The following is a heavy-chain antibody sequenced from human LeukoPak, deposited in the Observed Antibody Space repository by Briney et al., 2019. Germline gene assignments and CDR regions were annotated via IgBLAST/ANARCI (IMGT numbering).Heavy chain of an antibody. CDR2: ISYDGSNK. CDR1: GFTFSSYA. J-gene: IGHJ5*02. V-gene: IGHV3-30*04. CDR3: ASRNVGGTQFDP. D-gene: IGHD1-1*01. Sequence: GGSLRLSCAASGFTFSSYAMYWVRQAPGKGLEWVAVISYDGSNKYYADSVKGRFTISRDNSKNTLYLQMNSLRAEDTAVYYCASRNVGGTQFDPWGQGTLVTVSS.